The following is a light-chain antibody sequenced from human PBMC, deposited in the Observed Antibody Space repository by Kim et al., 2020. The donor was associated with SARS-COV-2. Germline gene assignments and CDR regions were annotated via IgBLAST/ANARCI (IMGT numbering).Light chain of an antibody. Sequence: LSPEQTASISCSGDTLGDKYTYWYQQRPGQSPVMVIYQDIKRPSGIPERFSGSNSGNTATLTISGTQAMDEADYYCQAWDSTTLLFGGGTQLTVL. J-gene: IGLJ3*02. CDR2: QDI. CDR1: TLGDKY. CDR3: QAWDSTTLL. V-gene: IGLV3-1*01.